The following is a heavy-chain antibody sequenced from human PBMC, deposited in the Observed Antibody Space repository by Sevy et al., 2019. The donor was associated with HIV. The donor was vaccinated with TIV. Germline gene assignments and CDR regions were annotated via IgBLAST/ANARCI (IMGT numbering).Heavy chain of an antibody. CDR3: GKVSIFGVGGFYDY. CDR2: ISGSGTST. CDR1: GFSFSTYA. D-gene: IGHD3-3*01. J-gene: IGHJ4*02. Sequence: GGSLRLSCAASGFSFSTYAMTWVRHAPGKGLEWVSGISGSGTSTYYTDSVKGRFTISRDNSKNTVYLQMNNLRAEDTAVYYCGKVSIFGVGGFYDYWGQGTLDTVSS. V-gene: IGHV3-23*01.